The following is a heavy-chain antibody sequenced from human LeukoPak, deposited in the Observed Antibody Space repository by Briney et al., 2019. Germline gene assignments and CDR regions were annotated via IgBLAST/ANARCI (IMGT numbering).Heavy chain of an antibody. Sequence: GGSLRLSCAASGFTFSSYAMSWVRQAPGKGLEWVSAISGSGGSTYYADSVKGRFTISRDNSENTLYLQMNSLRAEDTAVYYCAKDCSGDRCYSNYFDYWGQGTLVTVSS. CDR2: ISGSGGST. CDR3: AKDCSGDRCYSNYFDY. D-gene: IGHD2-15*01. CDR1: GFTFSSYA. J-gene: IGHJ4*02. V-gene: IGHV3-23*01.